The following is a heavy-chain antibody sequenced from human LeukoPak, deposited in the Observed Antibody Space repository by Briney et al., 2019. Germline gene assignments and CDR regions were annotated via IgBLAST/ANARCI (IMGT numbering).Heavy chain of an antibody. D-gene: IGHD6-13*01. CDR2: IRYDGSNK. J-gene: IGHJ4*02. V-gene: IGHV3-30*02. CDR1: GFTFSTYG. CDR3: ARFSRSSSGY. Sequence: PGRSLRLSWPAAGFTFSTYGIHSVRQAPGKGLEWEAFIRYDGSNKYYADSVKGRFTISRDNSKNTLYLQMNSLRAEDTAVYYCARFSRSSSGYWGQGTLVTVSS.